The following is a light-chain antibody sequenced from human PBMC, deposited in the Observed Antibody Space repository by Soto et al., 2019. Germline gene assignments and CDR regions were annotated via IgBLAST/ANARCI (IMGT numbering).Light chain of an antibody. CDR1: QGVSSY. CDR2: DAS. J-gene: IGKJ4*01. CDR3: QQRSNWLVT. Sequence: EIVLTQSPATLSLSPGERATLSCRASQGVSSYLAWYQQKPGQAPRLLIYDASNRATGIPARFSGSGSGTDFTLTISSLEPEDFAVYYCQQRSNWLVTFGGGTKVEIK. V-gene: IGKV3-11*01.